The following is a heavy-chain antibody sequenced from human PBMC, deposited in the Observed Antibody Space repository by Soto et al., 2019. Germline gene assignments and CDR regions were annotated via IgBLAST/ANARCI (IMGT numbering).Heavy chain of an antibody. CDR1: GFTFSDYY. CDR3: ARSSSCGGDCYFDAFDI. J-gene: IGHJ3*02. V-gene: IGHV3-11*01. D-gene: IGHD2-21*01. CDR2: ISSSGSTI. Sequence: GGSLRLSCAASGFTFSDYYMGWIRQAPGKGLEWVSYISSSGSTIYYADSVKGRFTISRDNAKNSLYLQMNSLRAEDTAVYYCARSSSCGGDCYFDAFDIWGQGTMVTVSS.